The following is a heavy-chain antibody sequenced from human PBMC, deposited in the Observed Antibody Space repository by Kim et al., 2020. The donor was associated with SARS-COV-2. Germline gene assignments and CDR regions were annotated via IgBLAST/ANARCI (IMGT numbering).Heavy chain of an antibody. D-gene: IGHD6-6*01. CDR3: AREAYSSSSGDGFDY. Sequence: VSVKRRITINPDTSKNKFSLQLNSVTPEDTAVYYCAREAYSSSSGDGFDYWGQGTLVTVSS. V-gene: IGHV6-1*01. J-gene: IGHJ4*02.